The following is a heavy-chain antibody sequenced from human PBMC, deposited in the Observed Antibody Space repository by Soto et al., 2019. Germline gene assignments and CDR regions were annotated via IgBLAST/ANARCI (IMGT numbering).Heavy chain of an antibody. J-gene: IGHJ4*02. CDR3: AKDVGAGSGYDPRHYFDY. V-gene: IGHV3-23*01. CDR1: GFTFSSYA. Sequence: EVQLLESGGGLVQPRGSLRLSCAASGFTFSSYAMSWVRQAPGKGLEWVSAISGSGGSTYYADSVKGRFTISRDNSKNTLYLQMNSLRAEDTAVYYCAKDVGAGSGYDPRHYFDYWGQGTLVTVSS. CDR2: ISGSGGST. D-gene: IGHD5-12*01.